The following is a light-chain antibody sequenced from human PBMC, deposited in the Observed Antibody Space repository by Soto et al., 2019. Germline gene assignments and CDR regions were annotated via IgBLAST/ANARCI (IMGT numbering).Light chain of an antibody. CDR2: DAS. CDR3: QQYSSYWT. Sequence: GDRVTITCRASQSISSWLAWYKHKPGKAPKFLIYDASNLESGVPSRFSGSGSGTEFTLTIRSLKPDDFATYYCQQYSSYWTVGQGTKVEIK. CDR1: QSISSW. J-gene: IGKJ1*01. V-gene: IGKV1-5*01.